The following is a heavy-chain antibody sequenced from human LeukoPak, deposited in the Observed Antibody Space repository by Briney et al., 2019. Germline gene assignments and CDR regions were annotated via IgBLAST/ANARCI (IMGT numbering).Heavy chain of an antibody. CDR2: IYSGGST. D-gene: IGHD6-6*01. CDR3: ARDRLYISSSEDY. Sequence: GGSLRLSCAASGFTVSSNYMSWVRQAPGKGLEWVSVIYSGGSTYYADSVKGRFTISRDSSENTLYLQMNSLRVEDTAVYYCARDRLYISSSEDYWGQGILVTVSS. V-gene: IGHV3-53*01. CDR1: GFTVSSNY. J-gene: IGHJ4*02.